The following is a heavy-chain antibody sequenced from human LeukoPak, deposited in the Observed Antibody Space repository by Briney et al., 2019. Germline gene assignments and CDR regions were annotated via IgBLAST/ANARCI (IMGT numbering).Heavy chain of an antibody. Sequence: ASVKVSCKASGYTFTGYYMHWVRQAPGQGLEWMGWINPNSGGTNYAQKFQGRVTMTRDTSISTAYMELSRLRSDGTAVYYCAIGEYSSGWYFDYWGQGTLVTVSS. V-gene: IGHV1-2*02. J-gene: IGHJ4*02. D-gene: IGHD6-19*01. CDR3: AIGEYSSGWYFDY. CDR1: GYTFTGYY. CDR2: INPNSGGT.